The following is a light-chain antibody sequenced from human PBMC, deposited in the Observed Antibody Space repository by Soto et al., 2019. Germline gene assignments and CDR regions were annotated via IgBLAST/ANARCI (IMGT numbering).Light chain of an antibody. J-gene: IGKJ1*01. V-gene: IGKV1-5*01. CDR1: QKSSPW. Sequence: DIEMVQSPSALSASVGDTVTITCRASQKSSPWLAWCQQKPGQAPKLLMYDVSSLKRGVPSRFSGSGSGTEFTLTISGLQPDDFATYYCQQYNDYSATCGQGTKVDIK. CDR3: QQYNDYSAT. CDR2: DVS.